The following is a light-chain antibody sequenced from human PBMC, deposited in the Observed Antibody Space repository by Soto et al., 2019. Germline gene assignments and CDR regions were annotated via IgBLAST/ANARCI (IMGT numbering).Light chain of an antibody. V-gene: IGLV4-69*01. CDR3: HTWATGTVV. Sequence: QSVLTQSPSASASLGASVKLTCTLSSGHSSYAIAWPQQQPEKGPRHLMRVNSDGSQTKGDAFPDRFSGSSSGAERYISISSLQSEDEDDYYCHTWATGTVVFGGGTQLTVL. CDR2: VNSDGSQ. J-gene: IGLJ2*01. CDR1: SGHSSYA.